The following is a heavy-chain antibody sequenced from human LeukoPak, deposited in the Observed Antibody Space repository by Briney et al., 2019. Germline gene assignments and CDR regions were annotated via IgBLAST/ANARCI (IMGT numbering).Heavy chain of an antibody. CDR1: GFTFNNYA. Sequence: PGGSLRLSCAASGFTFNNYAMSWVRQAPGKELEWVSGITNTADSTYYAASVKGRSTSSRDNSRHTLYLQMNSLIKDTTAIYYCAKPPRNQLLCSFDSWGQGTLVTVSS. CDR3: AKPPRNQLLCSFDS. J-gene: IGHJ4*02. D-gene: IGHD2-2*01. V-gene: IGHV3-23*01. CDR2: ITNTADST.